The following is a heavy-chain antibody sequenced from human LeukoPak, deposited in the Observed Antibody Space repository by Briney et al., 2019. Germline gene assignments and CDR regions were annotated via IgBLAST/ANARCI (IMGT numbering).Heavy chain of an antibody. D-gene: IGHD3-9*01. V-gene: IGHV3-66*01. CDR1: GFTVSSSY. Sequence: GGSLRLSCAASGFTVSSSYMSWVRQAPGKGLEWVSVIYSGGITYYADSVKGRFTISRDNSKNTVYLQMNSLRAEDTAVYYCASGDYDILTCDYWGQGSLVTVSS. CDR2: IYSGGIT. CDR3: ASGDYDILTCDY. J-gene: IGHJ4*02.